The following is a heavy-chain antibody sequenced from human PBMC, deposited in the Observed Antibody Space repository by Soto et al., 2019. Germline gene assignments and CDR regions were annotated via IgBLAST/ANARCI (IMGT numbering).Heavy chain of an antibody. Sequence: ASVKVSCKASGGTFSSYAISWVRQAPGQGLEWMGWISAYNGNTNYAQKLQGRVTMTTDTSTSTAYMELRSLRSDDTAVYYCARGPLWFGELGAFDIWSQGTMVTVSS. V-gene: IGHV1-18*01. CDR1: GGTFSSYA. CDR2: ISAYNGNT. CDR3: ARGPLWFGELGAFDI. J-gene: IGHJ3*02. D-gene: IGHD3-10*01.